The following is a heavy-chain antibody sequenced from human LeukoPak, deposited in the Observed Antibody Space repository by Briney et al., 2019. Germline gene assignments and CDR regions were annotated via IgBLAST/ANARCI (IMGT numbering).Heavy chain of an antibody. Sequence: SETLSLTCTVSGGSISSSSYYWGWIRQPPGKGLEWIGSIYYSGSTYYNPSLKSRVPISVDTSKNQFSLKLSSVTAADTAVYYCARPLSSWYYFDYWGQGTLVTVSS. J-gene: IGHJ4*02. CDR2: IYYSGST. CDR3: ARPLSSWYYFDY. V-gene: IGHV4-39*01. D-gene: IGHD6-13*01. CDR1: GGSISSSSYY.